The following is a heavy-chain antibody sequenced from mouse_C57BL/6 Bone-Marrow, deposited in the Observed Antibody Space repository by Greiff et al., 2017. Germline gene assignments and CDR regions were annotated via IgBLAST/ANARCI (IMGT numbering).Heavy chain of an antibody. J-gene: IGHJ4*01. V-gene: IGHV1-26*01. Sequence: VQLQQSGPELVKPGASVKISCKASGYTFTDYYMNWVKQSHGKSLEWIGDINPNNGGTSYNQKFKGKATLTVDKSSSTAYMELRSLTSEDSAFYYCARSDWDETDSMDYWGQGTSVTVSS. D-gene: IGHD4-1*01. CDR3: ARSDWDETDSMDY. CDR1: GYTFTDYY. CDR2: INPNNGGT.